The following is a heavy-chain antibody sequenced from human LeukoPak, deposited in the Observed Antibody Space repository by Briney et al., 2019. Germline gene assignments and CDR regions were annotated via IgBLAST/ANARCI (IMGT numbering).Heavy chain of an antibody. J-gene: IGHJ4*02. CDR3: VRDRRDSYGYYFDY. D-gene: IGHD5-18*01. Sequence: GSLRLSCAASGFTFSSYSMNWVRQAPGKGLEWVSSISSSSSYIYYADSVKGQFTISRENAKNSLYLQMNSLRAEDTAVYYCVRDRRDSYGYYFDYWGQGTLVTVSS. CDR1: GFTFSSYS. CDR2: ISSSSSYI. V-gene: IGHV3-21*01.